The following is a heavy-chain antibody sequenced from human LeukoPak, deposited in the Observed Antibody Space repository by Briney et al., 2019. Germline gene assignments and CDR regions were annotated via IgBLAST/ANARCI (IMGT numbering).Heavy chain of an antibody. CDR3: AKDWHILAGRNCFDP. D-gene: IGHD3-9*01. CDR1: GFTFTSSA. Sequence: ASVKVSCKASGFTFTSSAMQWVRQAPGQGLEWMGWVTSYNGDTNYAQKFQGRVTMSTDTSTSTAYMELRSLRFDDTAIYYCAKDWHILAGRNCFDPWGQGTLVTVSS. CDR2: VTSYNGDT. J-gene: IGHJ5*02. V-gene: IGHV1-18*01.